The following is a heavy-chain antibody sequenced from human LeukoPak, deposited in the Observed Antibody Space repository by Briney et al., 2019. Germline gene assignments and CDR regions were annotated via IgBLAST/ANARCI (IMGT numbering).Heavy chain of an antibody. CDR1: GDSIDSGGYY. CDR3: ARGLSYYYYYMDV. V-gene: IGHV4-34*01. Sequence: MASETLSLTCSVSGDSIDSGGYYWSWIRQRPGTGLEWIGEINHSGSTNYNPSLKSRVTISVDTSKNQFSLKLSSVTAADTAVYYCARGLSYYYYYMDVWGKGTTVTVSS. CDR2: INHSGST. J-gene: IGHJ6*03.